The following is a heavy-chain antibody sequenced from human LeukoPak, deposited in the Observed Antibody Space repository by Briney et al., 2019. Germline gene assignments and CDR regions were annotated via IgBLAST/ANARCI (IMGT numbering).Heavy chain of an antibody. J-gene: IGHJ6*02. CDR3: ARVVIPAAMSPYYYGMDV. CDR2: IYYSGST. Sequence: SETLSLTCTVSGGSISSGGYYWSWIRQPPGKGLEWIGYIYYSGSTNYNPSLKSRVTISVDTSKNQFSLKLSSVTAADTAVYYCARVVIPAAMSPYYYGMDVWGQGTTVTVSS. CDR1: GGSISSGGYY. V-gene: IGHV4-61*08. D-gene: IGHD2-2*01.